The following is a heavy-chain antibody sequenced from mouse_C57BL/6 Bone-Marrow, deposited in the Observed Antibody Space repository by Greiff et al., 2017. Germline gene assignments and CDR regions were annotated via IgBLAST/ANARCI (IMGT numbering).Heavy chain of an antibody. D-gene: IGHD1-1*01. Sequence: VKLMESGPGLVQPSQSLSITCTVSGFSLTSYGVHWVRQSPGKGLEWLGVIWRGGSTDYNAAFMSRLSITKDNSKSQVFFKMNSLQADDTAIYYCAKNSGYYGSWYFDVWGTGTTVTVSS. CDR2: IWRGGST. V-gene: IGHV2-5*01. CDR3: AKNSGYYGSWYFDV. J-gene: IGHJ1*03. CDR1: GFSLTSYG.